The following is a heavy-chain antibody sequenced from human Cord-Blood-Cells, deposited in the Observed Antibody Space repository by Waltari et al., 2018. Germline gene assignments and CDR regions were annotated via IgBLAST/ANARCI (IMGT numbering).Heavy chain of an antibody. V-gene: IGHV3-30-3*01. J-gene: IGHJ6*02. CDR1: GFTFSSYA. CDR3: ARDQDKLLTYYGMDV. D-gene: IGHD2-15*01. CDR2: ISYDGSNK. Sequence: QVQLVESGGGVVQPGRSLRLSCAASGFTFSSYAMHWVRQAPGKGLGWVACISYDGSNKYYADSVKGRFTISRDNSKNTLYLQMNSLRAEDTAVYYCARDQDKLLTYYGMDVWGQGTTVTVSS.